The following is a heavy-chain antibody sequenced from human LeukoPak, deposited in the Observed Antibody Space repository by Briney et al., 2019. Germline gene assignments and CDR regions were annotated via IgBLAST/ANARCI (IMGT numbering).Heavy chain of an antibody. J-gene: IGHJ4*02. CDR2: IYHSGST. V-gene: IGHV4-38-2*02. CDR1: GYSISSGYY. D-gene: IGHD3-22*01. Sequence: SQTLSLTWTVSGYSISSGYYWGWIRQPPGKGLEWIGSIYHSGSTYYNPSLKGRVTISVDTSKNQFSLKLSSVTAADTAVYYCARHGHYYDALRYFDYWGQGTLVTVSS. CDR3: ARHGHYYDALRYFDY.